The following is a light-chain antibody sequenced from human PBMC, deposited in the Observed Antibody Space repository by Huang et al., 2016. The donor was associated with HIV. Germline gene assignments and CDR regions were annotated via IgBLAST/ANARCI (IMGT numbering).Light chain of an antibody. CDR1: QRVSSN. CDR2: DAS. CDR3: QQYHNWPPYT. V-gene: IGKV3-15*01. Sequence: EIVMTQSPATLSVSPGERATLPCRASQRVSSNLAWYQQKPGQAPRLRIYDASTRATGIPARCSGSGSGTEFTLTISSLQSEDFAIYCCQQYHNWPPYTFGQGTKLEIK. J-gene: IGKJ2*01.